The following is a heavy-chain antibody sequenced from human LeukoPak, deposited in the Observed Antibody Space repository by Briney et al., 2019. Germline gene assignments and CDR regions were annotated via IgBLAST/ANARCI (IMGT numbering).Heavy chain of an antibody. Sequence: SETLSLTCAVYGGSFSGYYWSWIRQPPGKGLEWIGEINHSGSTNYNPSLKSRVTISVDTSKNQFSLKLSSVTAADTAVYYCARVSSSWYYFDYWGQGTLVTVSS. D-gene: IGHD6-13*01. CDR1: GGSFSGYY. V-gene: IGHV4-34*01. J-gene: IGHJ4*02. CDR2: INHSGST. CDR3: ARVSSSWYYFDY.